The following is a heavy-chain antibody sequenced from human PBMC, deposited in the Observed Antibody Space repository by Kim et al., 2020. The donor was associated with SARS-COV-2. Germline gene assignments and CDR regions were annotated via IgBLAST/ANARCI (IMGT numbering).Heavy chain of an antibody. Sequence: GGSLRLSCAASGFTFSSYGMHWVRQAPGKGLEWVAVIWYDGSYKYYGDSVKGRFTISRDNSKNTLYLQMNSPRAEDTAVYYCAKGRDGYPIDYWGQGTLVTVSS. CDR2: IWYDGSYK. J-gene: IGHJ4*02. D-gene: IGHD5-12*01. CDR3: AKGRDGYPIDY. V-gene: IGHV3-33*06. CDR1: GFTFSSYG.